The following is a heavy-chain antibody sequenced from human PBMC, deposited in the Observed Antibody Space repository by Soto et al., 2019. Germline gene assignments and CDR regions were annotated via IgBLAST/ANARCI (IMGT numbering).Heavy chain of an antibody. CDR1: GGSFSGYY. J-gene: IGHJ3*02. CDR3: ARRNNWNDDAFDI. V-gene: IGHV4-34*01. CDR2: INHSGST. Sequence: SETPSLTCAVYGGSFSGYYWSWIRQPPGKGLEWIGEINHSGSTNYNPSLKSRVTISVDTSKNQFSLKLSSVTAADTAVYYCARRNNWNDDAFDIWGQGTMVTVSS. D-gene: IGHD1-1*01.